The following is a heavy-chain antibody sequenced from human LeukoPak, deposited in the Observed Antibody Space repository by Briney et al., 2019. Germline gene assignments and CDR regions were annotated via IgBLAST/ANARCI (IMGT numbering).Heavy chain of an antibody. CDR2: ISSSSSYI. D-gene: IGHD3-3*01. J-gene: IGHJ4*02. CDR1: GFTFSSYS. CDR3: ASGGVGSREYYFDY. Sequence: GGSPRLSCAASGFTFSSYSMNWVRRAPGKGLEWVSSISSSSSYIYYADSVKGRFTISRDNAKNSLYLQMNSLRAEDTAVYYCASGGVGSREYYFDYWGQGTLLTVSS. V-gene: IGHV3-21*01.